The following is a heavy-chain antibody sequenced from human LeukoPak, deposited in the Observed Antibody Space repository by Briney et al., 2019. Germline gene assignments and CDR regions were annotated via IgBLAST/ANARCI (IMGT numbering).Heavy chain of an antibody. V-gene: IGHV4-39*07. CDR1: GGSISSGGYY. J-gene: IGHJ5*02. CDR3: ARGRITIFGVVITRRWFDP. D-gene: IGHD3-3*01. CDR2: INHSGST. Sequence: SETLSLTCTVSGGSISSGGYYWSWIRQPPGKGLEWIGEINHSGSTNYNPSLKSRVTISVDTSKNQFSLKLSSVTAADTAVYYCARGRITIFGVVITRRWFDPWGQGTLVTVSS.